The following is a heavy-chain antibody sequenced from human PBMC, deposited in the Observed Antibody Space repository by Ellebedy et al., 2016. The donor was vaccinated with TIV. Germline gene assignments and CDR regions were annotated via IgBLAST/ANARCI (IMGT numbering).Heavy chain of an antibody. J-gene: IGHJ6*02. CDR2: INPDSGDT. V-gene: IGHV1-2*02. CDR3: ARVRRGSSGMDV. D-gene: IGHD6-13*01. CDR1: GYIFTANY. Sequence: ASVKVSCKTSGYIFTANYIHWVRQAPGQGLEWMGWINPDSGDTYYMQKFQGRVSMTRDTSINTAYMELRRLESDDTAVYYCARVRRGSSGMDVWGQGTTVTVSS.